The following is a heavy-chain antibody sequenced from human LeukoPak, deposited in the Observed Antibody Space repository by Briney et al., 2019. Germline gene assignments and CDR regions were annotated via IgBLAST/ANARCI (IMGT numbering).Heavy chain of an antibody. CDR2: INHSGST. D-gene: IGHD3-10*01. V-gene: IGHV4-34*01. CDR3: ARGIRRSTMVRGVAYNWLDP. CDR1: GGSFGGYY. J-gene: IGHJ5*02. Sequence: PSETLCLTCAVYGGSFGGYYWSWIRQPPGKGLEWIGEINHSGSTNYNPSLKSRVTISEDTSKNPFSLKLSSVTAEDTAVYYCARGIRRSTMVRGVAYNWLDPRGQGTLVTVSP.